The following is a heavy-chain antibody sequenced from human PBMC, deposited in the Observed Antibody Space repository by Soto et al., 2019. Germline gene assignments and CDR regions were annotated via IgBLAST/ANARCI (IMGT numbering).Heavy chain of an antibody. J-gene: IGHJ6*03. CDR2: IYYSGST. Sequence: SETLSLTCTVSGGSISSYYWSWIRQPPGKGLEWIGYIYYSGSTNYNPSLKSRVTISVDTSKNQFSLKLSSVTAADTAVYYCARFNITPIYYYYYMDVWGKGTTVTVSS. V-gene: IGHV4-59*01. CDR3: ARFNITPIYYYYYMDV. D-gene: IGHD3-10*01. CDR1: GGSISSYY.